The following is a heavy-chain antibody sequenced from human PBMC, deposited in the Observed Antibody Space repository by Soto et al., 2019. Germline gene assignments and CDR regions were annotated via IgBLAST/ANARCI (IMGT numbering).Heavy chain of an antibody. CDR3: ARLKCSGGSCYSSYYYYGMDV. CDR2: IIPIFGTA. V-gene: IGHV1-69*12. CDR1: GGTFSSYA. Sequence: QVQLVQSGAEVKKPGSSVKVSCKASGGTFSSYAISWVRQAPGQGLEWMGGIIPIFGTANYAQKFQGRVTITADESTSTAYMEVSSLRSEDTAVYYCARLKCSGGSCYSSYYYYGMDVWGQGTTVTVSS. J-gene: IGHJ6*02. D-gene: IGHD2-15*01.